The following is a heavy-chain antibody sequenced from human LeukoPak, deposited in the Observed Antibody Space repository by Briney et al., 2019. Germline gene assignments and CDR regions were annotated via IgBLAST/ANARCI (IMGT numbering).Heavy chain of an antibody. CDR3: ARGGVLRYFDWLGPQDAFDI. V-gene: IGHV1-69*05. J-gene: IGHJ3*02. Sequence: ASVKVSCKASGGTFSSYAISWVRQAPGQGLEWMGGIIPSFGTANYAQKFQGRVTITTDESTSTAYMELSSLRSEDTAVYYCARGGVLRYFDWLGPQDAFDIWGQGTMVTVSS. D-gene: IGHD3-9*01. CDR1: GGTFSSYA. CDR2: IIPSFGTA.